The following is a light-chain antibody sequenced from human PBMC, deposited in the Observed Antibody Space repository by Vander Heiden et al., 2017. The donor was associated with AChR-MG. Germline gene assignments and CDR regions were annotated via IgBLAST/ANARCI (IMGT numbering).Light chain of an antibody. CDR3: QQYYSTPLT. J-gene: IGKJ4*01. Sequence: DIVMTPSPASLAVSLGERATINCKSSQSVLYSSNHKNYLAWYQQKPGQPPKLLIYWASTRESGVPDRFSGSGSGTDFTLTISSLQAEDVAVYYCQQYYSTPLTFGGGTKVEIK. CDR2: WAS. V-gene: IGKV4-1*01. CDR1: QSVLYSSNHKNY.